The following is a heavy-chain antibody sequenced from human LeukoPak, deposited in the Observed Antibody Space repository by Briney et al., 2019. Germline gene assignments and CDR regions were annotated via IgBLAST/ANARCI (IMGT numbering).Heavy chain of an antibody. CDR1: GYTLTELS. D-gene: IGHD3-3*01. CDR2: FDPEDGET. Sequence: ASVKVSCKVSGYTLTELSMHWVRQAPGKGLEWMGGFDPEDGETIYAQKFQGRVTMTEDTSTDTAYKELSSLRSEDTAVYYCATLTIFGDLVDYWGQGTLVTVSS. CDR3: ATLTIFGDLVDY. V-gene: IGHV1-24*01. J-gene: IGHJ4*02.